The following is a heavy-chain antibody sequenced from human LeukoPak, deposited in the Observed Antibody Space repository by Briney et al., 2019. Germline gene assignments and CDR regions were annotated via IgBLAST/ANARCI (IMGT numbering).Heavy chain of an antibody. J-gene: IGHJ6*01. CDR3: ARCFDRGGFGMDV. Sequence: PSETLSLTCTVSGGSISSYYWSWIRQPPGKGLEWIGYIFYSGSTNYNPSLKSRVTISVDTSKNQFSLKLSSVPAADTAVYYCARCFDRGGFGMDVWGLGTTVTVSS. CDR2: IFYSGST. D-gene: IGHD3-22*01. V-gene: IGHV4-59*01. CDR1: GGSISSYY.